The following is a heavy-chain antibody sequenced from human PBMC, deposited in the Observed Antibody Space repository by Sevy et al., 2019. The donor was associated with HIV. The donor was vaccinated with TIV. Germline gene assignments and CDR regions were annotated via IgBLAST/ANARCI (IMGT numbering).Heavy chain of an antibody. D-gene: IGHD6-6*01. Sequence: GGSLRLSCAASGFTFSSYSMNWVRQAPGKGLEWVSSISSSSGYMYYADSVKGRFTISRDNAKNSLYLQMNSLRAEDTVVYYCARDKSSSKWGQGTMVTVSS. CDR1: GFTFSSYS. V-gene: IGHV3-21*01. CDR2: ISSSSGYM. CDR3: ARDKSSSK. J-gene: IGHJ3*01.